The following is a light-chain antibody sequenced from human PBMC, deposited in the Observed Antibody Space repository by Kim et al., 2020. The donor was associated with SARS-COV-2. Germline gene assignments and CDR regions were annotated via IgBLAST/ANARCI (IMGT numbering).Light chain of an antibody. CDR3: QHLDFSPPGVT. V-gene: IGKV3-20*01. Sequence: GEEGNLFCSASKHSGSKYLAWYQQRPGQAPMLLIFDASTRPTGIPERFRGRGSGTDFTLTISRLEPEDFAVYYCQHLDFSPPGVTFGGGTKVDIK. CDR1: KHSGSKY. CDR2: DAS. J-gene: IGKJ4*01.